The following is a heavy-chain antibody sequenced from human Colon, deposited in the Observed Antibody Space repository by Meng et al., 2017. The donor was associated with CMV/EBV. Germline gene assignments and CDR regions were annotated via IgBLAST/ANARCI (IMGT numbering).Heavy chain of an antibody. CDR3: ARDLGGGDYFDY. V-gene: IGHV3-53*01. D-gene: IGHD3-16*01. CDR2: IYVDGST. Sequence: EVQLEESGGGLLQPGGSMRLSCAASGLSVSSNYMSWVRQAPGKGLEWVSVIYVDGSTYYAESVRGRFTISRDSSTNTVHLHLNSLRDDDSAVYYCARDLGGGDYFDYWGQGTLVTVSS. CDR1: GLSVSSNY. J-gene: IGHJ4*02.